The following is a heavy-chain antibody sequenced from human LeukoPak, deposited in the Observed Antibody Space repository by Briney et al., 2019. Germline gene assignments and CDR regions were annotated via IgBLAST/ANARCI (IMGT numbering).Heavy chain of an antibody. Sequence: GGSLRLSCAASGFIFSDYDMRWVRQATGKGLEWVSAVGMAGDTYYPDSVKGRFTSSRENAKNSLYLQMNSLSAEDTAVYYCARRASFPGKDVRGQGTTVTVSS. J-gene: IGHJ6*02. CDR2: VGMAGDT. V-gene: IGHV3-13*01. CDR1: GFIFSDYD. CDR3: ARRASFPGKDV.